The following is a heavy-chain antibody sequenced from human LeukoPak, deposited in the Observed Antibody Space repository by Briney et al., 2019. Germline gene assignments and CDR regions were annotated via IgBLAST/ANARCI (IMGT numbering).Heavy chain of an antibody. V-gene: IGHV4-39*01. CDR1: GGSISSTSYH. J-gene: IGHJ5*02. CDR2: VYYTGSA. CDR3: SRYASGSYYWFDP. Sequence: SETLSLTCTVSGGSISSTSYHWAWIRQPPGKGLEWIATVYYTGSAYYNPSLKSRVTISVDTSKSQFSLKLSSVTTADTALYYCSRYASGSYYWFDPWGQGTLVTVSS. D-gene: IGHD3-10*01.